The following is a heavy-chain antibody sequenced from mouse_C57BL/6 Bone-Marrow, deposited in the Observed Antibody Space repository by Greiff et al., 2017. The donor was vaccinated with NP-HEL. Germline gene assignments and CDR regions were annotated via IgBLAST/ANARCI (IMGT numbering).Heavy chain of an antibody. CDR1: GYTFTSYG. J-gene: IGHJ1*03. CDR3: ASTVVATDWYFDV. CDR2: IYPRSGNT. V-gene: IGHV1-81*01. Sequence: QVQLQQSGAELARPGASVKLSCKASGYTFTSYGISWVKQRPGQGLEWIGEIYPRSGNTYYNEKFKGKATLTADKSSSTAYMELRSLTSEDSAVYFCASTVVATDWYFDVWGTGTTVTVSS. D-gene: IGHD1-1*01.